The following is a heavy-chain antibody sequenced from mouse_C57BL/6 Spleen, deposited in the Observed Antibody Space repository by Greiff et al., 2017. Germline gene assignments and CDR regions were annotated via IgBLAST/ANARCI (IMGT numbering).Heavy chain of an antibody. V-gene: IGHV1-74*01. CDR2: IHPSDSDN. Sequence: QVQLRQPGAELVKPGASVKVSCKASGYTFTSYWMHWVKQRPGQGLEWIGRIHPSDSDNNYNQKFKGKATLTVDKSSSTAYMQLSSLTSEDSAVYYCASYYSNYEFDYWGQGTTLTVSS. D-gene: IGHD2-5*01. J-gene: IGHJ2*01. CDR1: GYTFTSYW. CDR3: ASYYSNYEFDY.